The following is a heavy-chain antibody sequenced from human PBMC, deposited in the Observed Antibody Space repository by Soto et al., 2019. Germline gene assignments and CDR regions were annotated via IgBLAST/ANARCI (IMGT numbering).Heavy chain of an antibody. CDR1: GYFISNGYY. J-gene: IGHJ4*02. V-gene: IGHV4-38-2*01. Sequence: SETLSLTCDVSGYFISNGYYWGWIRQPPGKGLEWIGSVNHDGSTYYNPSLKGRVTMSVDTSNNQFSLRLSSVTAADTAVYYCARAGFPMATAYIDYWGQGTLVTVSS. CDR3: ARAGFPMATAYIDY. D-gene: IGHD5-12*01. CDR2: VNHDGST.